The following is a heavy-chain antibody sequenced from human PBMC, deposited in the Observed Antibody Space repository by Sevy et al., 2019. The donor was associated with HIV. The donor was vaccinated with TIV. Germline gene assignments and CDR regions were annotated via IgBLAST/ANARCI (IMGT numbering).Heavy chain of an antibody. CDR1: GFTFGSYS. V-gene: IGHV3-21*01. CDR3: ARDGASTDRGMDL. D-gene: IGHD4-4*01. J-gene: IGHJ6*02. Sequence: GGSLRLSCAASGFTFGSYSMNWVRQAPGKGLEWVSSIRSRTDYIYYADSMRGRFTISRTDAKKSLHLEMNSLRAEDTAVYYCARDGASTDRGMDLWGQGTTVTVSS. CDR2: IRSRTDYI.